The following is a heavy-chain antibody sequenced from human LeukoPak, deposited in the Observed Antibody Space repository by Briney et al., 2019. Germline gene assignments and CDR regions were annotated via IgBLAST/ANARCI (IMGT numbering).Heavy chain of an antibody. D-gene: IGHD4-17*01. J-gene: IGHJ6*04. V-gene: IGHV1-69*01. Sequence: SVKVSCKASGGTFSSYAISWVRQAPGQGLEWMGGIIPIFGTANYAQKFQGRVTTTADESTSTAYMELSSLRSEDTAVYYCARDPLNDYGDYYGMDVWGKGTTVTVSS. CDR3: ARDPLNDYGDYYGMDV. CDR1: GGTFSSYA. CDR2: IIPIFGTA.